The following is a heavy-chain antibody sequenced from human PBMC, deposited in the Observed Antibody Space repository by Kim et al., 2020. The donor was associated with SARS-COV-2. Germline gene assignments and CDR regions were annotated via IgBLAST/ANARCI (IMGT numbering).Heavy chain of an antibody. CDR3: ARDTTDQPLYYYGNSGYPS. V-gene: IGHV3-21*01. J-gene: IGHJ4*02. Sequence: GGSLRRSCAASGFTFSSYSMNWFRQAPGKVLEWVSSISSSSSYIDYEDSVKGRFTISRDNAKNSLYLQMNSLRDEDTAVYYCARDTTDQPLYYYGNSGYPSWVQGTLVTVSS. CDR1: GFTFSSYS. CDR2: ISSSSSYI. D-gene: IGHD3-22*01.